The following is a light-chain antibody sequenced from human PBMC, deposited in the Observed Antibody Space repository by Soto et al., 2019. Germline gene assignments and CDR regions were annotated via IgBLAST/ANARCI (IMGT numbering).Light chain of an antibody. V-gene: IGLV1-47*02. CDR1: SSNIGSNY. CDR3: AAWDDSLSGYV. CDR2: SNN. Sequence: QPVLTQSPSASGTPGQRVTISCSGSSSNIGSNYVYWYQQLPGTAPKLLIYSNNQRPSGVPDRFSGSKSGTSASLAISGLRSEDEADYYCAAWDDSLSGYVFGTGTQLTVL. J-gene: IGLJ1*01.